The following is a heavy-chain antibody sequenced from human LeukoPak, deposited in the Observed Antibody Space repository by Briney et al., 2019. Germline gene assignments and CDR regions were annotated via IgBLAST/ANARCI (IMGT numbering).Heavy chain of an antibody. J-gene: IGHJ3*02. CDR3: ARVTLTSRAAIDI. Sequence: SQTLSLTCTVSGGSISSDDYYWSWIRQHPGKGLGWIGYIYHSGKPYYNPSLKSRIIMSIDTSENQFSLKLSSVTAADTAMYYCARVTLTSRAAIDIWGQGTVVTASS. CDR2: IYHSGKP. V-gene: IGHV4-31*03. D-gene: IGHD1-14*01. CDR1: GGSISSDDYY.